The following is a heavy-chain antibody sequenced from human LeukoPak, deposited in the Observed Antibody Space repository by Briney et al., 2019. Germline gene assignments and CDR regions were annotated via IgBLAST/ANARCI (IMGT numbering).Heavy chain of an antibody. CDR3: ARGADRYNWNPSDPYFNY. Sequence: ASVKVSCKACGYTFTSYGISWVRQAPGQGLEWMGWISAYNGNTNYAQKLQGRVTMTTDTSTSTAYMELRSPRSDDTAVYYCARGADRYNWNPSDPYFNYWGQGTLVTVSS. J-gene: IGHJ4*02. V-gene: IGHV1-18*01. D-gene: IGHD1-20*01. CDR1: GYTFTSYG. CDR2: ISAYNGNT.